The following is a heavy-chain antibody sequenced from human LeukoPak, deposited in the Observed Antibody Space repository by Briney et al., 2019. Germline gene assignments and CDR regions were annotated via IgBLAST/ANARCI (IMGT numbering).Heavy chain of an antibody. CDR1: GYTFTGYY. J-gene: IGHJ3*02. Sequence: ASVTVPCKASGYTFTGYYMHWVRQAPGQGLEWMGWINPNSGGTNYAQKFQGRVTMTRDTSISTAYMELSRLRSDDTAVYYCARDREAGDAFDIWGQGTMVTVSS. CDR2: INPNSGGT. D-gene: IGHD6-19*01. CDR3: ARDREAGDAFDI. V-gene: IGHV1-2*02.